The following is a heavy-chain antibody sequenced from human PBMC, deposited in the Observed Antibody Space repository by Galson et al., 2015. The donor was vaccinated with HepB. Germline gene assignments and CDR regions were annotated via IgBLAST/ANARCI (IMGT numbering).Heavy chain of an antibody. CDR2: INAGDGNT. D-gene: IGHD2-2*02. J-gene: IGHJ5*02. CDR1: GYTFTSYA. CDR3: ARVAYGRAREVAYCSSTSCYTYTFFDP. V-gene: IGHV1-3*01. Sequence: SVKVSCKASGYTFTSYAMHWVRQAPGQRLEWMGWINAGDGNTKYSQKFQGRVTITRDTSASTAYMELSSLRSEDTAVYYCARVAYGRAREVAYCSSTSCYTYTFFDPWGQGTLVTVSS.